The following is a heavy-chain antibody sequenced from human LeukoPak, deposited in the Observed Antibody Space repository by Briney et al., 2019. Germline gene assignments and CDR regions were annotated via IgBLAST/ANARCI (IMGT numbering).Heavy chain of an antibody. CDR1: GFTLSSYG. CDR2: IWYDGSNK. J-gene: IGHJ4*02. CDR3: ARGDYYDSSGYYRPGY. Sequence: GRSLRLSCAVSGFTLSSYGMHWVRQAPGKGLEWVAVIWYDGSNKYYADSVKGRFTISRDNSKNTLYLQMNSLRAEDTAVYYCARGDYYDSSGYYRPGYWGQGTLVTVSS. D-gene: IGHD3-22*01. V-gene: IGHV3-33*01.